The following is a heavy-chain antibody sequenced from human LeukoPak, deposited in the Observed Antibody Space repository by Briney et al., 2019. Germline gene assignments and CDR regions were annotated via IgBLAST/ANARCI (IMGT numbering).Heavy chain of an antibody. CDR3: ARALTYYHDSSGYLDY. Sequence: RASETLSLTCTVSGGSVSSGSYYWSWIRQPPGKGLEWIGYIYYSGSTNYNPSLKSRVTISVDTSKNQFSLKLSSVTAADTAVYYCARALTYYHDSSGYLDYWGQGTLVTVSS. D-gene: IGHD3-22*01. CDR2: IYYSGST. V-gene: IGHV4-61*01. J-gene: IGHJ4*02. CDR1: GGSVSSGSYY.